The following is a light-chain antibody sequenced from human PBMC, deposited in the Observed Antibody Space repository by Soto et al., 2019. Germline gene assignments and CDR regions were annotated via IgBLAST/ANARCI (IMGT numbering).Light chain of an antibody. Sequence: DLQMTQSPSSLSASVGDRVTITCRASQSISSYLNWYQQKPGKAPKLLIYAASSLQSGVPSRFSGSGSGTDCTLTISSLQPEDFATYYCQQSYSTPRFTFGPGTKVDIK. CDR3: QQSYSTPRFT. J-gene: IGKJ3*01. CDR1: QSISSY. CDR2: AAS. V-gene: IGKV1-39*01.